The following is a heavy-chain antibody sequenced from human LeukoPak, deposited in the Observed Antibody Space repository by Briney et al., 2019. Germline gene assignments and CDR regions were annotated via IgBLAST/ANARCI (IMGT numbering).Heavy chain of an antibody. CDR3: ARASDGFGELYSYGSSFDY. CDR2: IKQDGSEN. CDR1: GFTFSSYW. Sequence: GGSLRLSCAASGFTFSSYWMSWVRQAPGKGLEWVANIKQDGSENYYVDSVKGRFTISRDNAKNSLYLQMNSLRAEDKAVYYCARASDGFGELYSYGSSFDYWGQGTLVTVSS. J-gene: IGHJ4*02. V-gene: IGHV3-7*03. D-gene: IGHD3-10*01.